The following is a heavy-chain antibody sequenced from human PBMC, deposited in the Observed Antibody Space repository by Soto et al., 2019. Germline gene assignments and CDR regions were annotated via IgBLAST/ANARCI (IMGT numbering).Heavy chain of an antibody. CDR1: GGSISSGDYY. J-gene: IGHJ4*02. CDR3: ARERVVGATHYFDY. CDR2: IYYIGST. D-gene: IGHD1-26*01. V-gene: IGHV4-31*03. Sequence: QVQLQESGPGLVKPSQTLSLTCTVSGGSISSGDYYWSWIRQHPGKGLEWIGYIYYIGSTYYNPSLKSRVTISVDTSRNQFSLKLSSVTAADTAVYYCARERVVGATHYFDYWGQGTMVTVSS.